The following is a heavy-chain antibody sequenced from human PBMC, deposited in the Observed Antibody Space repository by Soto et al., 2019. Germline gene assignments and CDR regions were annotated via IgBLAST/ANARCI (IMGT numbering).Heavy chain of an antibody. V-gene: IGHV3-23*01. CDR1: GFTFSSYA. Sequence: GGSLRLSCAASGFTFSSYAMSWVRQAPGKGLEWVSAISGSGGSTYYADSVKGRFTISRDNSKNTLYLQMNSLRAEDTAVYYCAKSPYSSSFLDGYYYGMDVWGQGTTVTVSS. J-gene: IGHJ6*02. CDR3: AKSPYSSSFLDGYYYGMDV. D-gene: IGHD6-6*01. CDR2: ISGSGGST.